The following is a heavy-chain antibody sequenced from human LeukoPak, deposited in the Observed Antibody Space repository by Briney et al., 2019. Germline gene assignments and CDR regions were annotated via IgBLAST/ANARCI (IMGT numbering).Heavy chain of an antibody. Sequence: GGSLRLSCAASGFSFSSSWMHWVRQVPEKGLEWVSRINDDETSTTYAESVKGRFTISRDNAKNTLFLQMNSLRAEDTAVYYCATTGSGSYYDYWGQGTLVTVSS. CDR2: INDDETST. CDR1: GFSFSSSW. CDR3: ATTGSGSYYDY. J-gene: IGHJ4*02. D-gene: IGHD1-26*01. V-gene: IGHV3-74*01.